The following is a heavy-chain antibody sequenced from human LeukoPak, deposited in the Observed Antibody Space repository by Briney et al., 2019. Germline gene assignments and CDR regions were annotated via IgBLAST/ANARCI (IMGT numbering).Heavy chain of an antibody. CDR1: GFTFSSYS. V-gene: IGHV3-21*01. CDR3: ARDGSAIFGVDHDY. Sequence: PGGSLRLSCAASGFTFSSYSMNWVRQAPGKGLEWVSSISSSSSYIYYADSVKGRFTISRDNAKNSLYLQMNSLRAEDTAVYYCARDGSAIFGVDHDYWGQGTLVTVSS. D-gene: IGHD3-3*01. CDR2: ISSSSSYI. J-gene: IGHJ4*02.